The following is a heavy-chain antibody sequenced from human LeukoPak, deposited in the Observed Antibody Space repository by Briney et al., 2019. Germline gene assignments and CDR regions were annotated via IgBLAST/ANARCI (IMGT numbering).Heavy chain of an antibody. CDR2: INPSIGST. CDR3: ARGAHTHVDY. Sequence: ASVKLSCKASGYTFTNYYMHWVRQAPGQGLEWMGIINPSIGSTTYAQKFQGRVTMTRDTSTSTVYMELSSLRSEDTAVYCRARGAHTHVDYWGQGTLVTVSS. CDR1: GYTFTNYY. J-gene: IGHJ4*02. V-gene: IGHV1-46*01.